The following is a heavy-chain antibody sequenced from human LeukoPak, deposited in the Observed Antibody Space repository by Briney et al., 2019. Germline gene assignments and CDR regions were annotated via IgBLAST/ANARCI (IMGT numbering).Heavy chain of an antibody. J-gene: IGHJ6*02. CDR1: EFTFSNYV. CDR2: ISYDGSNK. V-gene: IGHV3-30*18. D-gene: IGHD6-19*01. CDR3: AKVMGSGWYPGYGMDV. Sequence: GGSLRLSCTASEFTFSNYVMSWVRQAPGKGLEWVAVISYDGSNKYYADSVKGRFTIARDNARNSLYLQMNSLRLEDTALYYCAKVMGSGWYPGYGMDVWGQGTTVTVSS.